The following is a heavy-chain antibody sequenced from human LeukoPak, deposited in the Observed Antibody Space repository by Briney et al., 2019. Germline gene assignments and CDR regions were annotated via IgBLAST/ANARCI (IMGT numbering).Heavy chain of an antibody. CDR2: IYYSGNT. Sequence: SETLSLTCTVSGGSISSSRYYWGWIRQSPGKGLEWIGTIYYSGNTYYNPSLKSRVTISVDTSKNQFSLKVSSVTAADTAVYYCARGFLRYGYCGGDCFKRNAFDIWGQGTMVTVSS. CDR1: GGSISSSRYY. J-gene: IGHJ3*02. D-gene: IGHD2-21*02. V-gene: IGHV4-39*01. CDR3: ARGFLRYGYCGGDCFKRNAFDI.